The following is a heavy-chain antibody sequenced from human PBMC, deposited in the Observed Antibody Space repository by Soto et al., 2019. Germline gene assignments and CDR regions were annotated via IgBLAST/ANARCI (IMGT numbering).Heavy chain of an antibody. Sequence: SETLSLTCAVSGGSISSGGYSWSWIRQPPGKGLEWIGYIYHSGSTYYNPSLKSRVTISVDTSKNQFSLKLSSVTAADTAVYYCARSHIVPRLFMYPYDYWGQGTLVTVSS. V-gene: IGHV4-30-2*01. J-gene: IGHJ4*02. CDR2: IYHSGST. CDR3: ARSHIVPRLFMYPYDY. CDR1: GGSISSGGYS. D-gene: IGHD5-12*01.